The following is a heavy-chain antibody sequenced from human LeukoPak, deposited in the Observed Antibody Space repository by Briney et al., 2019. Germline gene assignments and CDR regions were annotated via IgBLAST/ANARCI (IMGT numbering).Heavy chain of an antibody. D-gene: IGHD3-22*01. CDR1: GGSISSGGYY. J-gene: IGHJ3*02. CDR2: IYYSGST. Sequence: PSQTLSLTCTVSGGSISSGGYYWSWIRQHPGKGLEWIGYIYYSGSTYYNPSLKSRVTISVDTSKNQFSLKLSSVTAADTAVYYCARVEPTDYYDSSGYYPRVDDAFDIWGQGTMVTVSS. V-gene: IGHV4-31*03. CDR3: ARVEPTDYYDSSGYYPRVDDAFDI.